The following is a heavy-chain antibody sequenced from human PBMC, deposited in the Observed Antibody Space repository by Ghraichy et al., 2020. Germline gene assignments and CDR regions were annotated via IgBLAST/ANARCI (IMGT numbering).Heavy chain of an antibody. V-gene: IGHV1-18*04. Sequence: ASVKVSCKASGYTFTSYGISWVRQAPGQGLEWMGWISAYNGNTNYAQKLQGRVTMTTDTSTSTAYMELRSLRSDDTAVYYCARVQYSGSYGGLWFDPWGQGTLVTVS. CDR3: ARVQYSGSYGGLWFDP. CDR1: GYTFTSYG. CDR2: ISAYNGNT. D-gene: IGHD1-26*01. J-gene: IGHJ5*02.